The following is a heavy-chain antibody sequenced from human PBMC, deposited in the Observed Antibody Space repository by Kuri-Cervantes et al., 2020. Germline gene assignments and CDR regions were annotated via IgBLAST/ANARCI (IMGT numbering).Heavy chain of an antibody. CDR1: GFTFSSYW. V-gene: IGHV3-7*01. D-gene: IGHD3-3*01. CDR3: ASVLRSIDAFDI. Sequence: GGSLRLSCAASGFTFSSYWMSWVRQAPGKGLEWVANIKQDGSEKYYVDSVKGRFTISRDNAKNSLYLQMISLRAEDTAVYYCASVLRSIDAFDIWGQGTMVTVSS. J-gene: IGHJ3*02. CDR2: IKQDGSEK.